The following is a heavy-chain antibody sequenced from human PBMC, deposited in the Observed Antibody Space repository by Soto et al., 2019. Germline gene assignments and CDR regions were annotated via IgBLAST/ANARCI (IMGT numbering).Heavy chain of an antibody. D-gene: IGHD6-19*01. J-gene: IGHJ4*02. V-gene: IGHV4-59*01. CDR3: ARACPVAGPYFDY. Sequence: QVQLQESGPGLVKPSETLSLTCTVSGGSISSYYWSWIRQPPGKGLEWIGYIYYSGSTNYNPSLKSRVTISLDTSKNQFSLRLISVTAADTAVYYCARACPVAGPYFDYWGQGTLVTVSS. CDR1: GGSISSYY. CDR2: IYYSGST.